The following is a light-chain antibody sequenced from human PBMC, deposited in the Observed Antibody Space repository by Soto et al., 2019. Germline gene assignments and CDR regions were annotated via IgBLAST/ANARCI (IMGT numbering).Light chain of an antibody. J-gene: IGKJ3*01. CDR3: QQLHTYPRT. CDR1: QGISSY. CDR2: SAS. V-gene: IGKV1-9*01. Sequence: IQLTQSPSSLSASAGDRVSITCRASQGISSYLAWYQQKPGKAPKLLIHSASTLQGGVPSRFSGSGSGTEFTLTISSLQPEDFATYYCQQLHTYPRTFGPGTKVDIK.